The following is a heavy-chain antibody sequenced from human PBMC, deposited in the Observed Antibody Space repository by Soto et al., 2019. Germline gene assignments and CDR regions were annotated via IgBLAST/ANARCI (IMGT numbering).Heavy chain of an antibody. CDR3: ARGEARVAAAALVRY. CDR1: GFTFSDYY. D-gene: IGHD6-13*01. Sequence: QVQLVESGGGLVKPGESLIPSCAASGFTFSDYYMSWIRQAPGKGLECVSYISSSGGSIYYADSVKGRFTISRDNAKNSLYLQMNSLRAEDTAVYYCARGEARVAAAALVRYWGQGTLVSVSS. V-gene: IGHV3-11*01. J-gene: IGHJ4*02. CDR2: ISSSGGSI.